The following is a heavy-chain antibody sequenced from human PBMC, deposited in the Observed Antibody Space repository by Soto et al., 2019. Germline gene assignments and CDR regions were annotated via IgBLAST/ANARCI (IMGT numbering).Heavy chain of an antibody. Sequence: GGSLRLSCAASGFTFSSYGMHWVRQAPGKGLEWVAVISYDASNEYYADSVKGRFTISRDNSKNTLYLQMNSLRVEDTTVYYCAKDRVRGIQLWSYYYYGMDVWGQGTTVTVSS. CDR3: AKDRVRGIQLWSYYYYGMDV. J-gene: IGHJ6*02. CDR1: GFTFSSYG. V-gene: IGHV3-30*18. D-gene: IGHD5-18*01. CDR2: ISYDASNE.